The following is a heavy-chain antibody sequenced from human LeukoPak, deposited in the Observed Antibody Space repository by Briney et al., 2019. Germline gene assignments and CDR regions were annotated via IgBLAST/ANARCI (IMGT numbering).Heavy chain of an antibody. CDR2: ISDSGNST. CDR1: GFTFSNFA. V-gene: IGHV3-23*01. Sequence: GGSLRLSCAASGFTFSNFAMSWVRQATGKGLKWVSSISDSGNSTYYADSVKGRFTISRDNSKNTLYLQMNSLTAEDTAVYYCAKRDGAYWGQGTLVTVSS. J-gene: IGHJ4*02. CDR3: AKRDGAY.